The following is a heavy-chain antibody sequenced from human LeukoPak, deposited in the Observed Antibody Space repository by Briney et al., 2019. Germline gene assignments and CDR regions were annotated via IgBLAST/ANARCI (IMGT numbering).Heavy chain of an antibody. CDR1: GYTFTGYY. V-gene: IGHV1-2*02. CDR2: INPNSGGT. CDR3: ARESRKNTMIVVVITTAAFDI. Sequence: RASVKVSCKASGYTFTGYYIHWVRQAPGQGLEWMGWINPNSGGTNYAQNFQGRVTMTRDTSISTAYMELSRLRSDDTAVYYCARESRKNTMIVVVITTAAFDIWGQGTMVTVSS. J-gene: IGHJ3*02. D-gene: IGHD3-22*01.